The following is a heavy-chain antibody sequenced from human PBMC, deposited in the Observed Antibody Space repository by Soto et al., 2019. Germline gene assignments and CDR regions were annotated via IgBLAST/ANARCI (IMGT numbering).Heavy chain of an antibody. Sequence: QVQLVESGGGVVQPGRSLRLSCAATGFTFSSYGMHWVRQAPGKGLEWVAVIWYDGSNKYYADSVKGRFTISRDNSKNTLYLQMNSLRAEDTAVYYCARVRTGPGDDAFDIWGQGTMVTVSS. V-gene: IGHV3-33*01. J-gene: IGHJ3*02. CDR2: IWYDGSNK. CDR3: ARVRTGPGDDAFDI. CDR1: GFTFSSYG. D-gene: IGHD2-21*01.